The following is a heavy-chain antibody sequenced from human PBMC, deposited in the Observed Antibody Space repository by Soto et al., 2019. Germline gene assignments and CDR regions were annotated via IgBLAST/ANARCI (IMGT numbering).Heavy chain of an antibody. D-gene: IGHD4-17*01. J-gene: IGHJ5*02. CDR1: GDSVSTNGAA. Sequence: PLQTLSLTCAISGDSVSTNGAAWNWIRQSPSRGLEWLGRTYYRSKWYNDYAVSVKSRITINPDTSKSQFSLQLNSVTPEDTAVYYCARDKHDYFNRGIGFDTWGQGILVTVSS. V-gene: IGHV6-1*01. CDR2: TYYRSKWYN. CDR3: ARDKHDYFNRGIGFDT.